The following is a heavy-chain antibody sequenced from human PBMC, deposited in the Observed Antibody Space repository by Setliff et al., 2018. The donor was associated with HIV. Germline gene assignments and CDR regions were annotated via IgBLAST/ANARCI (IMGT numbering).Heavy chain of an antibody. Sequence: PSETLSLTCTVSGDSISTDNYHWGWIRQPPGKGLELIGHTANTDYNPSLKSRVTVSVDTSKNQLSLRLSSVTAADTAVYYCARHAALIKRYYYYYLDVWGKGTTVTVSS. CDR3: ARHAALIKRYYYYYLDV. CDR2: TANT. J-gene: IGHJ6*03. CDR1: GDSISTDNYH. D-gene: IGHD5-18*01. V-gene: IGHV4-39*01.